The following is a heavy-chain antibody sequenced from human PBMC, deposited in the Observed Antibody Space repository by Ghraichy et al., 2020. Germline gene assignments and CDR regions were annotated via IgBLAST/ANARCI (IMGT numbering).Heavy chain of an antibody. CDR2: INSNGDST. J-gene: IGHJ6*03. D-gene: IGHD2-15*01. V-gene: IGHV3-64*02. Sequence: GGSLRLSCVASEFTFSNYIMHWVRQAPGKGLEYVSAINSNGDSTYYADSVKDRFTISRDNSKNTLYLQMGSLRAEDMAVYYCARAGGSSLYYDYMDVWGKGTTVTFSS. CDR3: ARAGGSSLYYDYMDV. CDR1: EFTFSNYI.